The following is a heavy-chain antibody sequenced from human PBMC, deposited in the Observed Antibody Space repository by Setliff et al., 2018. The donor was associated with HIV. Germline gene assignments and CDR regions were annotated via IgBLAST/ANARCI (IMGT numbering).Heavy chain of an antibody. CDR1: GGSISSSSYY. CDR2: INHRGST. J-gene: IGHJ4*02. D-gene: IGHD6-13*01. V-gene: IGHV4-39*07. Sequence: PSETLSLTCTVSGGSISSSSYYWTWIRQSPGKGLEWIGEINHRGSTNYNPSLKSRVTVSVDTSENQFSLKLSSVTAADTAVYYCARDGYSSSWYVISGSFDYWGQGILVTVSS. CDR3: ARDGYSSSWYVISGSFDY.